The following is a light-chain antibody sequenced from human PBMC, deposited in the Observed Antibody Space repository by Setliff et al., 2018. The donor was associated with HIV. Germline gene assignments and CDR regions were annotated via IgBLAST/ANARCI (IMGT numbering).Light chain of an antibody. CDR3: CSYSATDTYI. CDR1: SSDVGGYNY. V-gene: IGLV2-11*01. Sequence: QSALTQPRSVSGSPGQSVTLSCTGSSSDVGGYNYVSWYQQHPAKAPKLIIYDVTKRPSGVPDRFSGSKSGDTASLTISGPQSEDDADYYCCSYSATDTYIFGSGTKVTVL. CDR2: DVT. J-gene: IGLJ1*01.